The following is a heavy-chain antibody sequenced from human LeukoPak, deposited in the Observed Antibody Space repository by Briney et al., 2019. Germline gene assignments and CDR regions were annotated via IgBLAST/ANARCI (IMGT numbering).Heavy chain of an antibody. V-gene: IGHV3-15*01. CDR3: TTDGASYYDSTWVGY. Sequence: KPGGSLRLSCAASGFTFSNAWMSWVRQAPGKGLEWVGRIKSKTDGGTTDYAAPVKGRFTISRDNSKNTLYLQMNSLKTEDTAVYYCTTDGASYYDSTWVGYWGQGTLITVSS. CDR2: IKSKTDGGTT. J-gene: IGHJ4*02. CDR1: GFTFSNAW. D-gene: IGHD3-22*01.